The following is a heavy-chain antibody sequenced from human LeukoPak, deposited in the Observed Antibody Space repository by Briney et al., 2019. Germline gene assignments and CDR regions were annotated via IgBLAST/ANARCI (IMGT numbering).Heavy chain of an antibody. CDR2: IHYSGST. CDR3: VRRSISSLILPN. J-gene: IGHJ4*02. CDR1: GDTISTYD. Sequence: SETLTLSCAVSGDTISTYDRSWIRQPPGKGLEWIGYIHYSGSTNYNPSLRSRVTISVDTSKNQFSLKLSSATAADTAVYFCVRRSISSLILPNWGPGNLVTVSS. D-gene: IGHD3-3*01. V-gene: IGHV4-59*08.